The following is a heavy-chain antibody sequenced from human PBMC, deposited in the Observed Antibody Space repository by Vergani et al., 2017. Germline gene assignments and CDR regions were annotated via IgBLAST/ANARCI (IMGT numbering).Heavy chain of an antibody. V-gene: IGHV4-38-2*01. CDR2: IYHTGSA. CDR3: VRTVALWFGETKNGGWFGP. CDR1: GYSITSGYY. D-gene: IGHD3-10*01. J-gene: IGHJ5*01. Sequence: QVQLLESGPGLLKPSETLSLTCSVSGYSITSGYYWGWIRQPPGRGLEWIGSIYHTGSAYYNPSPKSRVTVSVDTSMNQVSLKLKSVTAADTAVYYCVRTVALWFGETKNGGWFGPWGQGTLVTVTS.